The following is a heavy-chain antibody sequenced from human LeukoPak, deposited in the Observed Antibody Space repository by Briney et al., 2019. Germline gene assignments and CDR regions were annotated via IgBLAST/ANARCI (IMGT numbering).Heavy chain of an antibody. Sequence: PSETLSLTCTVSGGSNSSSSLYWDWIRQPPGKGLEWIGTVYYSGSTYYNPSLKSRVTISVDTSKNQFSLRLSSVTAADTALYYCARNASSLGVGAFDIWGQGTMVTVSS. D-gene: IGHD2-2*01. CDR1: GGSNSSSSLY. J-gene: IGHJ3*02. CDR3: ARNASSLGVGAFDI. CDR2: VYYSGST. V-gene: IGHV4-39*01.